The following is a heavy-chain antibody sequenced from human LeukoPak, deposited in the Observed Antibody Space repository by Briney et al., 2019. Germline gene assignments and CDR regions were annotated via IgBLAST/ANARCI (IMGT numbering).Heavy chain of an antibody. CDR2: IYSGGST. Sequence: GGSLRLSCAASGFTVSSKCMSWVRQAPGKGLEWVSVIYSGGSTYYADPVKGRFTISRDNSKNTLYLQMNSLRAEDTAVYYCAREKGYSSGWYLGAFDIWGQGTMVTVSS. J-gene: IGHJ3*02. D-gene: IGHD6-19*01. CDR3: AREKGYSSGWYLGAFDI. CDR1: GFTVSSKC. V-gene: IGHV3-66*01.